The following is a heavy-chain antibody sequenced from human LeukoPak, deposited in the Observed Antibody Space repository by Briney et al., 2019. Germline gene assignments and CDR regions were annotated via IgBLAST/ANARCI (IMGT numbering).Heavy chain of an antibody. D-gene: IGHD3-3*01. CDR1: GFTFNHYN. CDR3: ASILEWSGPTYFDY. Sequence: GGSLRLSCAASGFTFNHYNMNWVRQAPGEGLEWVSSISSSSRYIYYADSLKGRFTISRDNAKNSLYLQMNSLRAEDTAVYYWASILEWSGPTYFDYWGQGTLVTVSS. V-gene: IGHV3-21*01. CDR2: ISSSSRYI. J-gene: IGHJ4*02.